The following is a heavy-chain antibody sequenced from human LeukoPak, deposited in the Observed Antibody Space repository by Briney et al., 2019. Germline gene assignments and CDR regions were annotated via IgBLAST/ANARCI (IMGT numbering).Heavy chain of an antibody. V-gene: IGHV4-59*08. CDR1: GGSISSYY. J-gene: IGHJ4*02. Sequence: SETLSLTCTVSGGSISSYYWSWIRQPPGKGLEWIGYIYYSGSTNYNPSLKSRVTISVDTSKNQFSLKLSSVTAADTAVYYCARRTISIDDSSGYYFSHFDYWGQGTLVTVSS. CDR2: IYYSGST. CDR3: ARRTISIDDSSGYYFSHFDY. D-gene: IGHD3-22*01.